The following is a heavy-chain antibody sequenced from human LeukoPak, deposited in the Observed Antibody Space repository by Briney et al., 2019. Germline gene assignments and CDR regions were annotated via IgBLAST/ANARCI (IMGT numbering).Heavy chain of an antibody. CDR1: GYSISSGYY. J-gene: IGHJ4*02. V-gene: IGHV4-38-2*02. CDR3: ARVIDYYDSSGYYGIDY. CDR2: IYHSGST. D-gene: IGHD3-22*01. Sequence: PSETLSLTCTVSGYSISSGYYWGWIRQPPGKGLEWIGSIYHSGSTYYNPSLKSRVTISVDTSKNQFSLKLSSVTAADTAVYYCARVIDYYDSSGYYGIDYWGQGTLVTVSS.